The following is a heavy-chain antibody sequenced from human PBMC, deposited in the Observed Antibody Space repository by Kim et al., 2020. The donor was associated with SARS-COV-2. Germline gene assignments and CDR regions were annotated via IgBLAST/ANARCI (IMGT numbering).Heavy chain of an antibody. CDR1: GFTFSSYD. J-gene: IGHJ4*02. D-gene: IGHD3-10*01. CDR2: ISGSGGST. Sequence: GGSLRLSCAASGFTFSSYDMNWVRQAPGKGLEWVSGISGSGGSTYYADSVKGRFTVSRDNSKNTLYLQMNSLRVEDTAIYYCAKDLCGSGTQWGQGTLVT. V-gene: IGHV3-23*01. CDR3: AKDLCGSGTQ.